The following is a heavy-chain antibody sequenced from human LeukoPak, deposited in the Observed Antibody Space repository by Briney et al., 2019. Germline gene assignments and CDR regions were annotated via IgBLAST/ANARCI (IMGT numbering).Heavy chain of an antibody. D-gene: IGHD3-10*01. CDR3: ARFGSEAGVDL. Sequence: GGSLRLSCAASGFRLSDFWMHWVRQTPGKGLVWVSRIRGDGYDTKYADSVEGQFPIHRDNDRHTLYPQLNSRGDGDTAVYYCARFGSEAGVDLWGRETLVTVSS. V-gene: IGHV3-74*01. J-gene: IGHJ4*01. CDR1: GFRLSDFW. CDR2: IRGDGYDT.